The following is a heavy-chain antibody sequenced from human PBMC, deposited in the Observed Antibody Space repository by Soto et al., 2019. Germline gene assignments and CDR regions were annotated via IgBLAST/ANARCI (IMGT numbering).Heavy chain of an antibody. CDR2: ISAYNGNT. CDR3: ARDRYYYDSSGYYYGMDV. V-gene: IGHV1-18*01. Sequence: ASVKVSCKASGYTFTSYGISWVRQAPGQGLEWMGWISAYNGNTNYAQKLQGRVTMTTDTSTSTAYMELRSLRSDDTAVYYCARDRYYYDSSGYYYGMDVWGQGTTVTVSS. D-gene: IGHD3-22*01. CDR1: GYTFTSYG. J-gene: IGHJ6*02.